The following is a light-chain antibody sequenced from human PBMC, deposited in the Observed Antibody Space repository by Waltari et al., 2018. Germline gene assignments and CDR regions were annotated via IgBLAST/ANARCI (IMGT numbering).Light chain of an antibody. V-gene: IGLV1-40*01. Sequence: QSVLTQPPSVSGAPGQRVTISCTGSSSNIGAGYDVHWYQQLPGTAPKLLIYGNSNRPSGVPDLFSGSKSGTSASLAITGLQAEDEADYFCQSYDSSLSEVFGGGTKLTVL. J-gene: IGLJ3*02. CDR2: GNS. CDR1: SSNIGAGYD. CDR3: QSYDSSLSEV.